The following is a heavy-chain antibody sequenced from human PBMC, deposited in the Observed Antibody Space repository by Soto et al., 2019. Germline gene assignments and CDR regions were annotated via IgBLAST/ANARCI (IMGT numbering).Heavy chain of an antibody. CDR2: ISGSGSGT. V-gene: IGHV3-23*01. CDR3: VKGRSGYDFHY. CDR1: GFTFSSYV. J-gene: IGHJ4*02. Sequence: EVQLLESGGGLVRAGGSLRLSCAASGFTFSSYVMSWVRQAPGKGLEWVSAISGSGSGTYYADSVKGRFTISRDNSKNTLYVQMNSLRAEDTAVYYCVKGRSGYDFHYWGQGTLVTVSS. D-gene: IGHD5-12*01.